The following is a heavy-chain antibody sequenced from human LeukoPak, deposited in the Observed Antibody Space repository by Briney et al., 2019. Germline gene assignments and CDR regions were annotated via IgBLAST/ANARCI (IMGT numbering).Heavy chain of an antibody. J-gene: IGHJ6*03. CDR2: ISGSGGST. V-gene: IGHV3-23*01. CDR3: AKDRQGFGFGEQLDYYYMDV. Sequence: GGSLRLSCVASEFTFSGYAMSWVRQVPGKGLEWVSVISGSGGSTYYADAVQGRFTISRDNSKNTLYPQINSLRAEDTAVYYCAKDRQGFGFGEQLDYYYMDVWGKGTTVTVSS. D-gene: IGHD3-10*01. CDR1: EFTFSGYA.